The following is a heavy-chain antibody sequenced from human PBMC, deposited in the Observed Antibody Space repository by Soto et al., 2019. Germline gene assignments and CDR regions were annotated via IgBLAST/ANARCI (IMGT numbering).Heavy chain of an antibody. D-gene: IGHD5-12*01. V-gene: IGHV1-18*04. CDR2: ISTYNGDT. Sequence: QVQLGQSGAEVKKPGASVQVSCKGSGYSFTTHAIAWVRQAPGQGLEWMGWISTYNGDTNYALRWQGRVTMTKGTFTASAYMAWRSLTSDDTALYFCERDPSNTGGYRIWFDAWGQGTQVIVCS. J-gene: IGHJ5*02. CDR3: ERDPSNTGGYRIWFDA. CDR1: GYSFTTHA.